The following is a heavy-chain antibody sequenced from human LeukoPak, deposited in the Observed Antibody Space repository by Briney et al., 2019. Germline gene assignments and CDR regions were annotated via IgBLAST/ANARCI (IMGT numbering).Heavy chain of an antibody. D-gene: IGHD1-26*01. CDR1: GGSISSYY. CDR3: AREPYSGSYYGYFDY. Sequence: SETLSLTCTVSGGSISSYYWSWIRQPPGKGVEWIGYIYYSGSTNYNPSLKSRVTISVDTSKNQFSLKLSSVTAADTAVYYCAREPYSGSYYGYFDYWGQGTLVTVSS. J-gene: IGHJ4*02. CDR2: IYYSGST. V-gene: IGHV4-59*01.